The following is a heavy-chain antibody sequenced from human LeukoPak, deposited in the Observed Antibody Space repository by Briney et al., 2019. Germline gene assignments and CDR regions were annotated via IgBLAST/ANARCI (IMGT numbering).Heavy chain of an antibody. D-gene: IGHD2-15*01. CDR3: AREGLLRGFDY. CDR2: IYHSGST. Sequence: SETLSLTCTVSGGSISSYYWSWIRQPPGKGLEWIGYIYHSGSTYYNPSLKSRVTISVDRSKNQFSLKLSSVTAADTAVYYCAREGLLRGFDYWGQGTLVTVSS. CDR1: GGSISSYY. V-gene: IGHV4-59*12. J-gene: IGHJ4*02.